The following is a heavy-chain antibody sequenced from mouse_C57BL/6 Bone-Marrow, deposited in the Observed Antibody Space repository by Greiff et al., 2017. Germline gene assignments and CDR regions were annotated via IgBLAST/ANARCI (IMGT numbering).Heavy chain of an antibody. J-gene: IGHJ1*03. CDR3: ARGADYGSPIWYFDV. Sequence: EVQLVESGGGLVQSGRSLRLSCATSGFTFSDFYMEWVRQAPGKGLEWIAASRNKANDYTTEYSASVKDRFIVSRDTSPSILYLQMNALRAEDTAIYYCARGADYGSPIWYFDVWGTGTTVTVSS. V-gene: IGHV7-1*01. CDR2: SRNKANDYTT. D-gene: IGHD1-1*01. CDR1: GFTFSDFY.